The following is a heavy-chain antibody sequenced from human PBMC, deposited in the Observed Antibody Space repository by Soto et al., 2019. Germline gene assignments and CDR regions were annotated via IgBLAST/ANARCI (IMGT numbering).Heavy chain of an antibody. CDR2: INHSGST. J-gene: IGHJ6*03. CDR1: GGSFSGYY. D-gene: IGHD3-10*01. CDR3: ARGRGTMVRGVNRDYYMDV. Sequence: QVQLQQWGAGLLKPSETLSLTCAVYGGSFSGYYWSWIRQPPGKGLEWIGEINHSGSTNYNPSLKSRVTIAVDTSKNQLSLKLSSVTAADTAVYYCARGRGTMVRGVNRDYYMDVWGKGTTVTVSS. V-gene: IGHV4-34*01.